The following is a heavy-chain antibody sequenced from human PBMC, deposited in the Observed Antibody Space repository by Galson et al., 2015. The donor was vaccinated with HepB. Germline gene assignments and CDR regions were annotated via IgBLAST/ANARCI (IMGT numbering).Heavy chain of an antibody. CDR1: GFSLSTGGMR. D-gene: IGHD2-15*01. CDR3: ARGPFTNGYSSGPDY. J-gene: IGHJ4*02. Sequence: ALVKPTQTLTLTCSFSGFSLSTGGMRVSWIRQPPGKALEWLARIDWDDDKFYSTSLKTRLTISEDTSKNQVVLTMTNMDPVDTATYYCARGPFTNGYSSGPDYWGQGILVSVSS. CDR2: IDWDDDK. V-gene: IGHV2-70*04.